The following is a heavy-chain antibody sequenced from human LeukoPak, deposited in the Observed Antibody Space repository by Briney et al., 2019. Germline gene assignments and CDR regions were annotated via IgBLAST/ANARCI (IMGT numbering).Heavy chain of an antibody. CDR2: IYSSGNT. V-gene: IGHV3-53*01. CDR1: GFTVSSNY. J-gene: IGHJ6*02. Sequence: PGVSLRLSCAASGFTVSSNYMSWVRQAPGKGLEWVSIIYSSGNTYYADSVKGRFTISRDNSKNTLYLQMNSLRAEDTAVYYCATMTTVIMGGYYYGMDVWGQGTTVTVSS. CDR3: ATMTTVIMGGYYYGMDV. D-gene: IGHD4-17*01.